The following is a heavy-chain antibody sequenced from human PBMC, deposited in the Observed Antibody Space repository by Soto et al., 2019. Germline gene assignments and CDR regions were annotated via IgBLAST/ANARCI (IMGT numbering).Heavy chain of an antibody. V-gene: IGHV1-46*01. D-gene: IGHD2-15*01. CDR3: AREENCSGGTCYSEYFNR. CDR1: GYLFTAYS. CDR2: VNPSGGST. J-gene: IGHJ1*01. Sequence: VSCKASGYLFTAYSMHWVRLAPGQGLEWMGVVNPSGGSTKYAQNFQGRVTMTRDTSTTTIYMELSSLRSDDTAIYYCAREENCSGGTCYSEYFNRWGQGTLVTVSS.